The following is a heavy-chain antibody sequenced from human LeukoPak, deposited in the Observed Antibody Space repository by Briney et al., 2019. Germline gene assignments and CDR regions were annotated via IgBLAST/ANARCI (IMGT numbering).Heavy chain of an antibody. CDR1: GFSFSEQW. D-gene: IGHD5-18*01. J-gene: IGHJ4*02. V-gene: IGHV3-74*01. CDR3: ATLHIVDTTLVG. Sequence: GGSLRLSCAASGFSFSEQWMHWVRQAPGKGLVWVSRISSGGTSRSYADSVEGRFTISRDNAKNTLYLQMDSLRDEDTAVYFCATLHIVDTTLVGWGQGTLVTVSS. CDR2: ISSGGTSR.